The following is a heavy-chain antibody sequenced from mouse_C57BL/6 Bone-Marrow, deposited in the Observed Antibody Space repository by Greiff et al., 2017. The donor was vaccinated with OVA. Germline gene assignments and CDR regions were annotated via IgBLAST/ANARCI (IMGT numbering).Heavy chain of an antibody. CDR3: ARDLDGYDVPY. CDR2: ISDGGSYT. D-gene: IGHD2-2*01. CDR1: GFTFSSYA. J-gene: IGHJ3*01. V-gene: IGHV5-4*01. Sequence: EVQRVESGGGLVKPGGSLKLSCAASGFTFSSYAMSWVRQTPEKRLEWVATISDGGSYTYYPDNVKGRFTISRDNAKNNLYLQMSHLKSEDTAMYYCARDLDGYDVPYWGQGTLVTVSA.